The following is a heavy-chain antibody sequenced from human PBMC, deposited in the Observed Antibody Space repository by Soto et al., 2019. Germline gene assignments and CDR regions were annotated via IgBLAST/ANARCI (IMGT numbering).Heavy chain of an antibody. V-gene: IGHV4-30-4*01. D-gene: IGHD3-22*01. CDR3: ARGSYYYDRRGYYHY. J-gene: IGHJ4*02. Sequence: SETLSLTCVVSGGSISSGDYYWSWIRQPPGKGLEWIGYIYYSGSTYYNPSLKSRVTISVDTSKNQFSLKLSSVTAADTAVYYCARGSYYYDRRGYYHYWGQGTLVTVSS. CDR2: IYYSGST. CDR1: GGSISSGDYY.